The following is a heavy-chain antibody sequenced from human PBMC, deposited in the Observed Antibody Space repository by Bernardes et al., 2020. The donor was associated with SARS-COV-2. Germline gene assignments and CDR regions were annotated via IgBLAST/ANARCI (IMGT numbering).Heavy chain of an antibody. CDR1: GFTFSSYG. Sequence: GGSLRLSCAASGFTFSSYGMHWVRQAPGKGLEWVAVIWYDGSNKYYADSVKGRFTISRDNSKNTLYLQMNSLRAEDTAVYYCAGEGWLQWDDAFDIWGQGTMVTVSS. CDR2: IWYDGSNK. V-gene: IGHV3-33*01. CDR3: AGEGWLQWDDAFDI. D-gene: IGHD5-12*01. J-gene: IGHJ3*02.